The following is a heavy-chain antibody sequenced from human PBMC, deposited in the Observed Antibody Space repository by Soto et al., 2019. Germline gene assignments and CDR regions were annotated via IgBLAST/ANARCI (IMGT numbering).Heavy chain of an antibody. CDR2: IIPILGIA. CDR1: GGTFSSYT. Sequence: GASVKVSCKASGGTFSSYTISWVRQAPGQGLEWMGRIIPILGIANYAQKFQGRVTITADKSTSTAYMELSSLRSEDTAVYYCAREYGGQQLVNNWFDPWGQGTLVTVSS. J-gene: IGHJ5*02. CDR3: AREYGGQQLVNNWFDP. V-gene: IGHV1-69*04. D-gene: IGHD6-13*01.